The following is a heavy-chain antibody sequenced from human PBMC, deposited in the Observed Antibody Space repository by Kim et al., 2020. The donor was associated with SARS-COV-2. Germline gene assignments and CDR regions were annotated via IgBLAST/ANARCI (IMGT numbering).Heavy chain of an antibody. Sequence: GGSLRLSCAASGFTFSGSAMHWVRQASGKGLEWVGRIRSKANSYATAYAASVKGRFTISRDDSKNTAYLQMNSLNTEDTAVYYCTRGGGTNSGYYWGQGTLVTVSS. D-gene: IGHD2-15*01. J-gene: IGHJ4*02. V-gene: IGHV3-73*01. CDR1: GFTFSGSA. CDR3: TRGGGTNSGYY. CDR2: IRSKANSYAT.